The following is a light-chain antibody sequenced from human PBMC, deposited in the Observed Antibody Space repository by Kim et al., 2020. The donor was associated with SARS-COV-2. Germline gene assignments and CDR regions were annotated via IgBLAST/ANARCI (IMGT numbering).Light chain of an antibody. CDR2: DIS. Sequence: QSALTQPASMSGSPGQSITISCTGTNSDIGGYNYISWYQQLPGRAPKLIIYDISTRPSGVSSRFYGSKSGNTASLTISGLQAEDEADYYCSSYTMRTNWVYGGGTQLTVL. V-gene: IGLV2-14*03. CDR3: SSYTMRTNWV. J-gene: IGLJ3*02. CDR1: NSDIGGYNY.